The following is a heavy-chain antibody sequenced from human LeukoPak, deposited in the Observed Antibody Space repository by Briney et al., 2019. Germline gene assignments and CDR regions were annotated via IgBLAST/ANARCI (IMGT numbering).Heavy chain of an antibody. J-gene: IGHJ6*04. Sequence: SETLSLTCTVSGGSISSGDYYWSWIRQPPGKGLEWIGYIYYSGSTYYNPSLKSRVTISVDTSKNQFSLKLSSVTAADTAVYSWARSPPYGYGLPYYYYGMDVWGKGPTVTVSS. CDR2: IYYSGST. D-gene: IGHD5-18*01. CDR3: ARSPPYGYGLPYYYYGMDV. V-gene: IGHV4-30-4*01. CDR1: GGSISSGDYY.